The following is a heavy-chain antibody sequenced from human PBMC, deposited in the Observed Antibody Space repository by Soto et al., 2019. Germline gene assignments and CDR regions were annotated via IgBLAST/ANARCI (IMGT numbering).Heavy chain of an antibody. D-gene: IGHD1-7*01. CDR1: VFNTIFYS. CDR2: LSRSGGAT. CDR3: SKGEMSTIRNSFDP. Sequence: PGWSLRLSWTSSVFNTIFYSMSSVRHTPGKGLEWVAALSRSGGATYYADSVRGRFTISRDASKDTLFLQMSNLRAEDTALYYCSKGEMSTIRNSFDPWGQGTLVTVS. J-gene: IGHJ5*02. V-gene: IGHV3-23*01.